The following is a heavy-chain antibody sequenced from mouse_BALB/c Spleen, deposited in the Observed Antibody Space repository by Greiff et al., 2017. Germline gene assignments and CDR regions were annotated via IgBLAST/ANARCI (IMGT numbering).Heavy chain of an antibody. J-gene: IGHJ2*01. CDR1: GYSITSDYA. V-gene: IGHV3-2*02. CDR3: ARRGRITVDY. D-gene: IGHD2-4*01. CDR2: ISYSGST. Sequence: DVKLVESGPGLVKPSQSLSLTCTVTGYSITSDYAWNWIRQFPGNKLEWMGYISYSGSTSYNPSLKSRISITRDTSKNQFFLQLNSVTTEDTATYYGARRGRITVDYWGQGTTLTVSS.